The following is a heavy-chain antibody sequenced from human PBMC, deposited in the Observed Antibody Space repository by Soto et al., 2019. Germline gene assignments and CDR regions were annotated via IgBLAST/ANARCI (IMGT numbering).Heavy chain of an antibody. CDR1: GGSISSGGYY. CDR2: IYYSGST. Sequence: KPSETLSLTCTVSGGSISSGGYYWSWIRQHPGKGLEWIGYIYYSGSTYYNPSLKSRVTISVDTSKNQFSLKLSSVTAADTAVYYCARGQYSSGWYGENWFDPWGQGTLVTVSS. V-gene: IGHV4-31*03. J-gene: IGHJ5*02. D-gene: IGHD6-19*01. CDR3: ARGQYSSGWYGENWFDP.